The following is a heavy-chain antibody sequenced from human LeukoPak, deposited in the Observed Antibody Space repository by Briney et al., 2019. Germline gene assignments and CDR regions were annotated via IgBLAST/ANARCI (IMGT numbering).Heavy chain of an antibody. CDR1: GGTFSSYA. CDR2: IFPIFGTA. V-gene: IGHV1-69*05. CDR3: ARDREAGSSWTFDY. J-gene: IGHJ4*02. D-gene: IGHD6-13*01. Sequence: SVKVSCKASGGTFSSYAISWVLQAPGQGLEWMGGIFPIFGTANSAQKFQGRVTITTAESTRTSYMELGSLRSEDTAVYYCARDREAGSSWTFDYWGQGTLVTVSS.